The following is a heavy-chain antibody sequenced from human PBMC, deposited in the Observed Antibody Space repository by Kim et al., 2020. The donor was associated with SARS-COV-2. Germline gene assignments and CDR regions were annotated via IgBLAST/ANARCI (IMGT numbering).Heavy chain of an antibody. J-gene: IGHJ4*02. Sequence: SETLSLTCAVYGGSFSGYYWCWSRLRPGTGLEWVGEINLSGSTNSYQNLKSRIPISVDTDKNQYYLKLSPITAAAAAVYYCACVRDGVVVPAAFGYWGQG. D-gene: IGHD2-2*01. CDR2: INLSGST. CDR3: ACVRDGVVVPAAFGY. V-gene: IGHV4-34*10. CDR1: GGSFSGYY.